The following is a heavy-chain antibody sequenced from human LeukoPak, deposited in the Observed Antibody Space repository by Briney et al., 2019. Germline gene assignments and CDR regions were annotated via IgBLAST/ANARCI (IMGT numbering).Heavy chain of an antibody. D-gene: IGHD3-9*01. CDR3: ARVGFDILTGASSSYYYYYMDV. Sequence: ASVKVSCKASGYTFTSYYMNWVRQAPGQGLEWMGLINPSGGSTSYAQKFQGRVTMTRDTSTSTAYMELSSLRSEDTAVYYCARVGFDILTGASSSYYYYYMDVWGKGTTVTISS. V-gene: IGHV1-46*01. CDR1: GYTFTSYY. CDR2: INPSGGST. J-gene: IGHJ6*03.